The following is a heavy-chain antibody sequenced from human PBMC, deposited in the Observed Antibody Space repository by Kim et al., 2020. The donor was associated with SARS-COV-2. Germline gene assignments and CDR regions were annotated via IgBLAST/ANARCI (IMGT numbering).Heavy chain of an antibody. J-gene: IGHJ4*02. Sequence: YAPKVHGRVTKTEDTSTDTTYMELSRLRSEDTAVYYCATGMGSTSCLDFWGQGTLVTVSS. CDR3: ATGMGSTSCLDF. D-gene: IGHD2-2*01. V-gene: IGHV1-24*01.